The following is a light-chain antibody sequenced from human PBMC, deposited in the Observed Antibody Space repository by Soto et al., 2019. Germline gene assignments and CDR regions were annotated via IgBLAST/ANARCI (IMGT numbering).Light chain of an antibody. V-gene: IGKV3D-20*02. Sequence: IRFTQSTGNPFLSPGERTTLLCRARQTLSNSFIAWYQQKPGQAPRLLIYDTSSRATGVPDRYSASGSGTDFTLTIRRLEPEDSAVYYCQQRNVWPPVTFGQGTRLDIK. CDR1: QTLSNSF. J-gene: IGKJ5*01. CDR2: DTS. CDR3: QQRNVWPPVT.